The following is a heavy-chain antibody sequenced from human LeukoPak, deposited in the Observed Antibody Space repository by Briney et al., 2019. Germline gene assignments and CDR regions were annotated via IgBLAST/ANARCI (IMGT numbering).Heavy chain of an antibody. V-gene: IGHV1-18*04. Sequence: ASVKVSCKASGYTFTGYYMHWVRQAPGQGLEWMGWISAYNGNTNYAQKLQGRVTMTTDTSTSTAYMELRSLRSDDTAVYYCARWDVEMATFFDYWGQGTLVTVSS. CDR1: GYTFTGYY. CDR3: ARWDVEMATFFDY. J-gene: IGHJ4*02. CDR2: ISAYNGNT. D-gene: IGHD5-24*01.